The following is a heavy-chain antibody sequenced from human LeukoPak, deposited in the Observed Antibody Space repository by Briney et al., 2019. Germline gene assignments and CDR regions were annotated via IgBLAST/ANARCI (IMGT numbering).Heavy chain of an antibody. J-gene: IGHJ6*02. CDR2: IIPIFGTA. D-gene: IGHD3-22*01. V-gene: IGHV1-69*13. CDR1: GGTFSSYA. Sequence: SVKVSCKASGGTFSSYAISWVRQAPGQGLEWMGGIIPIFGTANYAQKFQGRVTITADGSTSTAYMELSSLRSEDTAVYYCARGSAIVEYYYGMDVWGQGTTVTVSS. CDR3: ARGSAIVEYYYGMDV.